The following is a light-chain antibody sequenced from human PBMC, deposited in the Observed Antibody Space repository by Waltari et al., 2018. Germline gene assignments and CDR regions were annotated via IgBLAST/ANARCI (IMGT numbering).Light chain of an antibody. CDR1: SSGVVGFHL. CDR3: CSYAGPSTWV. J-gene: IGLJ3*02. CDR2: EAT. Sequence: QSALTQPASVSGSPGQTIPIPCSGSSSGVVGFHLVSWYQQHPGLAPNLIIYEATKRPSGVSERFSGSKSAGAASLTISGLQVDDEGEYFCCSYAGPSTWVFGGGTKLTVL. V-gene: IGLV2-23*01.